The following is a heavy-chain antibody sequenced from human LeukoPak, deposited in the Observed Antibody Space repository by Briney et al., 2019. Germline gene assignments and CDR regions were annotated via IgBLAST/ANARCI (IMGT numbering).Heavy chain of an antibody. J-gene: IGHJ5*02. CDR2: IIPIFGTA. V-gene: IGHV1-69*13. CDR3: ARDPLDRRYCSSTSCPPVWFDP. Sequence: ASVKVSCKASGGTFSSYAISWVRQAPGQGLEWMGGIIPIFGTANYAQKFQGRVTITADESTSTAYMELSSLRSEDTAVYYCARDPLDRRYCSSTSCPPVWFDPWGQGTLVTVSS. D-gene: IGHD2-2*01. CDR1: GGTFSSYA.